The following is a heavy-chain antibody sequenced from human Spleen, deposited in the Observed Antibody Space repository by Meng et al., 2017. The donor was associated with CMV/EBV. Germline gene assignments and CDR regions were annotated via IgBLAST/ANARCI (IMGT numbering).Heavy chain of an antibody. CDR1: GFTFSYYA. Sequence: GGSLRLSCAASGFTFSYYAMHWVRQAPGKGLECVAVIYHDGSNKYYADSVKGRFTISRDNAKNTLYLHMNSLRVEDTAVYYCARTKVQLLSSWGQGTLVTVSS. D-gene: IGHD2-2*01. CDR3: ARTKVQLLSS. CDR2: IYHDGSNK. V-gene: IGHV3-33*01. J-gene: IGHJ4*02.